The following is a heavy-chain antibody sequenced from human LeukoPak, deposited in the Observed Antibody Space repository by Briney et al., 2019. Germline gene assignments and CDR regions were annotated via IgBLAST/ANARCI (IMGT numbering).Heavy chain of an antibody. Sequence: GGSLRLSCAASGFSFSSYGMHWVRQAPGKGLEWVAIISYDGSNNYYADSEKGRFTISRDNSRNTLYLQMNSLRAEDTAVYYCAKEWPWEYFYYGMNVWGQGTTVTVSS. D-gene: IGHD1-26*01. CDR3: AKEWPWEYFYYGMNV. CDR2: ISYDGSNN. J-gene: IGHJ6*02. V-gene: IGHV3-30*18. CDR1: GFSFSSYG.